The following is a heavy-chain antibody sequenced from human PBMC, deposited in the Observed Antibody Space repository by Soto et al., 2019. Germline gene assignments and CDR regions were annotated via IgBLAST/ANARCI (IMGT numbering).Heavy chain of an antibody. CDR3: ARNGYYYDSSGYYYFDY. CDR2: INHSGST. Sequence: SETLSLTCAVYGGSFSGYYWSWIRQPPGKGLEWIGEINHSGSTNYNPSLKSRVTITVDTSKNQFSLKLSSVTAADTALYYCARNGYYYDSSGYYYFDYWGQGTLVTVSS. J-gene: IGHJ4*02. D-gene: IGHD3-22*01. V-gene: IGHV4-34*01. CDR1: GGSFSGYY.